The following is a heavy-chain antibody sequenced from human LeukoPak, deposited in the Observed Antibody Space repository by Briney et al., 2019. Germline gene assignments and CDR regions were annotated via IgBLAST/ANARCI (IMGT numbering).Heavy chain of an antibody. CDR2: INANGGST. V-gene: IGHV3-23*01. Sequence: PGGSLRLSCAASEFSVGSNYMTWVRQTPGKGLEWLSGINANGGSTYYAHSVKGRFTISRDNSKNTLYLQMNSLRAEDTAVYYCAKEEEAFDYWGQGTLVTVSS. CDR1: EFSVGSNY. CDR3: AKEEEAFDY. J-gene: IGHJ4*02.